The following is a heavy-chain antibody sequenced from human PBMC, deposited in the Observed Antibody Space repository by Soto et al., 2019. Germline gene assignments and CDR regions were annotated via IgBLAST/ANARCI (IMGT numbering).Heavy chain of an antibody. D-gene: IGHD2-21*02. J-gene: IGHJ3*02. V-gene: IGHV3-7*03. Sequence: LVQSGGGLVPPGESFTVSCAPSQFSFSNYWMNWVRQAPGKALEWVANIKKDESETDYVDSVRGRFTIFRDNAKNLLYLQMRRLRVEDTAVYYCARSHTGDSAFRAFDIWGQGTVVTV. CDR3: ARSHTGDSAFRAFDI. CDR2: IKKDESET. CDR1: QFSFSNYW.